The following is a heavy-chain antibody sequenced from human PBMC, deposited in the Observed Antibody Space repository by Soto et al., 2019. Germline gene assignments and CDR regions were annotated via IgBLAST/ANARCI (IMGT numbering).Heavy chain of an antibody. CDR3: AKEIFAAAYAATSAFDL. D-gene: IGHD2-8*01. V-gene: IGHV3-23*01. J-gene: IGHJ4*02. Sequence: PGGSLRLSCAASGFTFSSHAMGWLRQAPGTGPEWVAFVDGSGGDTSYADSVKGRFIVSRDNSDNSLFLHMSSLRAEDTGRYFCAKEIFAAAYAATSAFDLWGQGTLVTVSS. CDR1: GFTFSSHA. CDR2: VDGSGGDT.